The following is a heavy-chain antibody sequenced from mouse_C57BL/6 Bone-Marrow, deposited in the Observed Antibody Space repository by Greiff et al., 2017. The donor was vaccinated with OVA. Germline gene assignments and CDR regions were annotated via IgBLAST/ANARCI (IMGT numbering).Heavy chain of an antibody. V-gene: IGHV1-53*01. CDR1: GYTFTSYW. CDR3: ARGGYDYGGDFAD. CDR2: INPSNGGT. J-gene: IGHJ3*01. D-gene: IGHD2-4*01. Sequence: QVQLQQPGTELVKPGASVKLSCKASGYTFTSYWMHWVKQRPGQGLEWIGNINPSNGGTNYNEKFKSKATLTVDKSSSTAYMQLSSLPSEDSAVYYSARGGYDYGGDFADWGQGTLVTVSA.